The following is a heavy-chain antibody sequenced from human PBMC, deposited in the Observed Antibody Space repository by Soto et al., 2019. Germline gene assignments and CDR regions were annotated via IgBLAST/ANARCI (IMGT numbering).Heavy chain of an antibody. Sequence: PSETLSLTCTVSGGSISSGGYYWSWTRQPPGKGLEWIGYIYYSGSTYYNPSLKSRVTISVDTSKNQFSRKLSSVTAADTAVYYCARDFLVVVPAATPFYYYYGMDVWGQGTTVTVSS. CDR3: ARDFLVVVPAATPFYYYYGMDV. V-gene: IGHV4-30-4*01. CDR2: IYYSGST. D-gene: IGHD2-2*01. CDR1: GGSISSGGYY. J-gene: IGHJ6*02.